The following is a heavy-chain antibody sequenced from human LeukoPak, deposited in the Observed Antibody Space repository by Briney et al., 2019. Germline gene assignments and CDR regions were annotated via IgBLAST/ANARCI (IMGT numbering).Heavy chain of an antibody. CDR1: GGSISSSNW. CDR2: IYHGGST. CDR3: ARDEGGGSLDY. V-gene: IGHV4-4*02. D-gene: IGHD1-26*01. Sequence: WETLSLTCAVSGGSISSSNWWSWVRQPPGKGLEWIGEIYHGGSTNYNPSLKSRVTISVDKSKNQFSLRLSSVTAADTAVYYCARDEGGGSLDYWGQGTLVTVSS. J-gene: IGHJ4*02.